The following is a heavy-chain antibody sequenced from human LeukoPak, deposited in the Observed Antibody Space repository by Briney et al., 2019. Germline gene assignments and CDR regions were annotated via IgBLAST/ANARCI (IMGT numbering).Heavy chain of an antibody. D-gene: IGHD6-19*01. CDR2: INHSGST. V-gene: IGHV4-34*01. Sequence: SETLSLTCAVYGGSFSGYYWSWIRQPPGKGLEWIGEINHSGSTNYNPSLKSRVTISVDTSKNQFSLKLSSVTAADTAVYYCARPSHIEQWPTAEYFQHWGQGTLVTVSS. CDR3: ARPSHIEQWPTAEYFQH. J-gene: IGHJ1*01. CDR1: GGSFSGYY.